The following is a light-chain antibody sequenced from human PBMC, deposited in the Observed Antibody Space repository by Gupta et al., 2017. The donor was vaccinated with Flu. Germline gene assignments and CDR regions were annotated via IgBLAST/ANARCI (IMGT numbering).Light chain of an antibody. V-gene: IGKV1-39*01. Sequence: IHLTQSPSSLTASVGDRVTITCRASQSINRYLNWYQQKPGKAPKVLIFVASNLQSGVPSRFSGSGSGTDFSLIISSLQPEDFATYYCQQSYSIPLTFGQGTRLEIK. CDR3: QQSYSIPLT. J-gene: IGKJ5*01. CDR1: QSINRY. CDR2: VAS.